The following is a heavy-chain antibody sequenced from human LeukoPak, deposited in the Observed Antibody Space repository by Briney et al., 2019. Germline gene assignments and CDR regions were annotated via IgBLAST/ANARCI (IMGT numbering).Heavy chain of an antibody. CDR2: IYHSGST. D-gene: IGHD4-23*01. V-gene: IGHV4-38-2*02. CDR1: GYSISSGHY. J-gene: IGHJ3*02. Sequence: PSETLSLTCAVSGYSISSGHYWGWIRQPPGKGLEWIGSIYHSGSTYYNPSLKSRVTISVDTSKNQFSLKLSSVTAADTAVNYCARDTTVVPGAFDIWGQGTMVTVSS. CDR3: ARDTTVVPGAFDI.